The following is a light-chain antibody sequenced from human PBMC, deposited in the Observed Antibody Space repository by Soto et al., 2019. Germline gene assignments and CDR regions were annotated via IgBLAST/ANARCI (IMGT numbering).Light chain of an antibody. CDR1: QSVSSY. CDR3: QQRSSWPLT. CDR2: DAS. V-gene: IGKV3-11*01. J-gene: IGKJ4*01. Sequence: EIVLTQSPDTLSLSPGERASLSCRASQSVSSYLAWYQQKPGQAPRLLIYDASNRATGIPARFSGSGSGTDFTLTISGPEPEDFAVYYCQQRSSWPLTFGGGTKVDIK.